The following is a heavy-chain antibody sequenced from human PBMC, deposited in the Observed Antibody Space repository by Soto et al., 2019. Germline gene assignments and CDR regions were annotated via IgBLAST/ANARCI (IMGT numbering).Heavy chain of an antibody. CDR1: GFTFSSYA. CDR2: ISYDGSNK. V-gene: IGHV3-30-3*01. CDR3: ARDHAKGVVAATPSDP. D-gene: IGHD2-15*01. J-gene: IGHJ5*02. Sequence: QVQLVESGGGVVQPGRSLRLSCAASGFTFSSYAMHWVRQAPGKGLEWVAVISYDGSNKYYADSVKGRFTISRDNSKNTLYLQMNSLRAEDTAVYYCARDHAKGVVAATPSDPWGQGTLVTVSS.